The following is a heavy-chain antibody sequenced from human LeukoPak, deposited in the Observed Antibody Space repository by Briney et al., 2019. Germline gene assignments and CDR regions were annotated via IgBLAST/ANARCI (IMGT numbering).Heavy chain of an antibody. D-gene: IGHD6-13*01. CDR2: IYYSGRT. Sequence: SETLSLTCTVSGGSISSYYWSWIRQPPGKGLEWIGYIYYSGRTNYNPSLKSRVTISVDTSKTQFSLKLSSVTAADTAVYYCARQGYDNWFDPWGQGTLVTVSS. J-gene: IGHJ5*02. CDR3: ARQGYDNWFDP. CDR1: GGSISSYY. V-gene: IGHV4-59*08.